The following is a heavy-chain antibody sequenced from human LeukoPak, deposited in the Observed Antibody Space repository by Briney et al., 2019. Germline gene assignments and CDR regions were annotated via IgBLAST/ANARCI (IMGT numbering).Heavy chain of an antibody. D-gene: IGHD6-19*01. CDR2: IYSGGTT. Sequence: PGGSLRLSCAASGFTVSTNYMSRVRQAPGKGLEWVSVIYSGGTTYYADSVKGRFTISRDSSKNTLYLQIDSLRAEDTAVYYCARDSSTGWYHGYWGQGTLVTVSS. J-gene: IGHJ4*02. V-gene: IGHV3-66*01. CDR1: GFTVSTNY. CDR3: ARDSSTGWYHGY.